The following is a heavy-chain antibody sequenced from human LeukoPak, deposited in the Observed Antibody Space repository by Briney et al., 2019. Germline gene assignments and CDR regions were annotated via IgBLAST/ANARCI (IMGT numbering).Heavy chain of an antibody. CDR3: ARDRAYYDILTGSGFDP. Sequence: SETLSLTCTVSGGSISNYYWSWVRQPPGKGLDWIGYIYYSGSTAYNPSLTSRVTISIDTSRNQFSLRLTSVTAADTAVYYCARDRAYYDILTGSGFDPWGQGTLVTVSS. CDR1: GGSISNYY. J-gene: IGHJ5*02. CDR2: IYYSGST. V-gene: IGHV4-59*01. D-gene: IGHD3-9*01.